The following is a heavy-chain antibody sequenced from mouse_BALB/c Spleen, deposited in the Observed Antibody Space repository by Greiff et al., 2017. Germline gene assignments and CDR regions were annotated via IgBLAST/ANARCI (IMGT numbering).Heavy chain of an antibody. Sequence: EVQRVESGGGLVQPGGSRKLSCAASGFTFSSFGMHWVRQAPEKGLEWVAYISSGSSTIYYADTVKGRFTISRDNPKNTLFLQMTSLRSEDTAMYYCARSYDYDIWFAYWGQGTLVTVSA. V-gene: IGHV5-17*02. CDR1: GFTFSSFG. D-gene: IGHD2-4*01. J-gene: IGHJ3*01. CDR2: ISSGSSTI. CDR3: ARSYDYDIWFAY.